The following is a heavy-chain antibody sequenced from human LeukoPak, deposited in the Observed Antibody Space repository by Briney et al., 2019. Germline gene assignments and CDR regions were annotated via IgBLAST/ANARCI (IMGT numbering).Heavy chain of an antibody. Sequence: SETLSLTCTVSGGSINGYFWSWIRQPPGKGLEWIGYIYYTGSTSYNPSLTSRVTISLDTSKNQFSLRLSSVTAADTAIYYCARYTTSTLPNWFDPWGQGTLVTVSS. D-gene: IGHD2/OR15-2a*01. CDR1: GGSINGYF. CDR2: IYYTGST. J-gene: IGHJ5*02. CDR3: ARYTTSTLPNWFDP. V-gene: IGHV4-59*08.